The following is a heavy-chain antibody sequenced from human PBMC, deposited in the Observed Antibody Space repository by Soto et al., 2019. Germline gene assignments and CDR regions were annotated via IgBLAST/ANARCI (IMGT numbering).Heavy chain of an antibody. Sequence: GGSLRLSCAASGFTFSSYWMSWVRQAPGKGLEWVANIKQDGSEKYYVDSVKGRFTISRDNAKNSLYLQMNSLRAEDTAVYYCARVRREYSSSFEDYWGQGTLVTVSS. J-gene: IGHJ4*02. CDR2: IKQDGSEK. D-gene: IGHD6-6*01. CDR1: GFTFSSYW. V-gene: IGHV3-7*05. CDR3: ARVRREYSSSFEDY.